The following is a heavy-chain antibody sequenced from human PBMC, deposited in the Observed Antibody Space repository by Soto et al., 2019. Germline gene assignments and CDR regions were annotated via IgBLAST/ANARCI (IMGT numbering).Heavy chain of an antibody. CDR3: ARDVLGFGDYYYGMDV. V-gene: IGHV4-31*03. D-gene: IGHD3-10*01. J-gene: IGHJ6*02. CDR2: IYYSGST. Sequence: PSETLSLTCTVSGGSISSGGYYWSWIRQHPGKCLEWIGYIYYSGSTYYNPSLKSRVTISVDTSKNQFSLKLSSVTAADTAVYYCARDVLGFGDYYYGMDVWGQGTTVTVS. CDR1: GGSISSGGYY.